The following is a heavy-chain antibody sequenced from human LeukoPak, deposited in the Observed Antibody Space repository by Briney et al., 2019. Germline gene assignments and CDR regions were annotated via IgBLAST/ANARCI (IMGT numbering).Heavy chain of an antibody. Sequence: GGSLRLSCAASGFTFSSYAMSWVRQAPGRDREWVPAISGGGGSKYYADSGKGRFTIYRAHSKVSLYMKMNSLRDADTDVYYCARDGEQWVVKNWFDLWGQGNLVTVSS. CDR1: GFTFSSYA. CDR3: ARDGEQWVVKNWFDL. CDR2: ISGGGGSK. V-gene: IGHV3-23*01. D-gene: IGHD6-19*01. J-gene: IGHJ5*02.